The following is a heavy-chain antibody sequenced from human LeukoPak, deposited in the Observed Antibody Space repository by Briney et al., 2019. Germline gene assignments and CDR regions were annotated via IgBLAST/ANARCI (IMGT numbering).Heavy chain of an antibody. V-gene: IGHV3-48*04. J-gene: IGHJ4*02. CDR2: ISSSSSTI. CDR3: ARDTGSYRTYYFDY. Sequence: QPGGSLRLSCAASGFTFSSYSMNWVRQAPGKGLEWVSYISSSSSTIYYADSVKGRFTISRDNAKNSLYLQMNSLRAEDTAVYYCARDTGSYRTYYFDYWGQGTLVTVSS. D-gene: IGHD3-10*01. CDR1: GFTFSSYS.